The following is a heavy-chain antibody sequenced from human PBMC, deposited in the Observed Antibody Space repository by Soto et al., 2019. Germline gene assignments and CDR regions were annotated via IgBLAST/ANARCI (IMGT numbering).Heavy chain of an antibody. CDR3: ARQELENYYYYGMDV. Sequence: GASVKVSCKASGYTFTSYGISWVRQAPGQGLEWMGWISAYNGNTNYAQKLQGRVTMTTDTSTSTAYMELRSLRSDDTAVYYCARQELENYYYYGMDVWGQGTTVTVSS. V-gene: IGHV1-18*01. D-gene: IGHD1-1*01. CDR2: ISAYNGNT. J-gene: IGHJ6*02. CDR1: GYTFTSYG.